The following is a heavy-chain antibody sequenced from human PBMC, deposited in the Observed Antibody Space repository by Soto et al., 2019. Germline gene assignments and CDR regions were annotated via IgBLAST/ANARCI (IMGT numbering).Heavy chain of an antibody. CDR1: GGTFSSYA. Sequence: QVQLVQSGAEVKQPGSSVKVSCKASGGTFSSYAISWVRQAPGQGLEWMGGIIPIFGTANYAQKFQGRVTITADESTSTAYMELSSLRSEDTAVYYCARAFFQYYYDSSGYHGMDYWGQGTLVTVSS. J-gene: IGHJ4*02. V-gene: IGHV1-69*01. CDR3: ARAFFQYYYDSSGYHGMDY. CDR2: IIPIFGTA. D-gene: IGHD3-22*01.